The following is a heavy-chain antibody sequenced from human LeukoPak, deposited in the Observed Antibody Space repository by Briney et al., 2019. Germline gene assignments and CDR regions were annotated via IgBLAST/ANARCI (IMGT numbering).Heavy chain of an antibody. D-gene: IGHD5-18*01. CDR2: IYAGDSDT. V-gene: IGHV5-51*01. CDR3: ARPGRGYSYGFDAFDI. Sequence: GESLKISCKGSGYSFTSYWIGWVRQMPGKGLEWMGIIYAGDSDTRYSPSFQGQVTISADKSISTAYLQWSSLKASDTAMYYCARPGRGYSYGFDAFDIWGQGTMVTVSS. J-gene: IGHJ3*02. CDR1: GYSFTSYW.